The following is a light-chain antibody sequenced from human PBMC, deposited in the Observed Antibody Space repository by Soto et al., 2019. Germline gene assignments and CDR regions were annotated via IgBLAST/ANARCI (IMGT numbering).Light chain of an antibody. CDR1: QSVSSNY. CDR3: QQYGGSPIT. J-gene: IGKJ5*01. V-gene: IGKV3-20*01. Sequence: ESVLTQSPGTLSLSPGERATLSCRASQSVSSNYLAWYQQKPGQAPRLLIYGASTRATGIPARFSGSGSATDFTLTISRLEPEDFALYYCQQYGGSPITFGQGTRLEI. CDR2: GAS.